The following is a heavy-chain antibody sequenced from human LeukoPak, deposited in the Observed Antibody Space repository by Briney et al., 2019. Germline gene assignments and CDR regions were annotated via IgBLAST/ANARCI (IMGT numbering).Heavy chain of an antibody. J-gene: IGHJ4*02. CDR1: GFTFSSFA. CDR2: ISYSGGNT. V-gene: IGHV3-23*01. CDR3: ARGGTYYDFWSGYYPYYFDY. Sequence: TGGSLRLSCAASGFTFSSFAMNWVRQAPGKGLEWVSAISYSGGNTNYADSVKGRFTISRDNSKNTLYLQMNSLSAEDTAVYYCARGGTYYDFWSGYYPYYFDYWGQGTLVTVSS. D-gene: IGHD3-3*01.